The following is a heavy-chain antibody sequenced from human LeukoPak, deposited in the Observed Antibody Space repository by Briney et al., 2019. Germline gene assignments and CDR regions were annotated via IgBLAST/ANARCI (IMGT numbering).Heavy chain of an antibody. D-gene: IGHD3-3*01. V-gene: IGHV1-46*01. J-gene: IGHJ3*02. CDR1: GYTFTSYY. CDR3: ARATNVLRFLEWSAGAFDI. Sequence: ASVKVSCKASGYTFTSYYMQWVRQAPGQGLEWMGIINPSGGSTSYAQKFQDRVTMTRDTSTSTVYMELSSLRSEDTAVYYCARATNVLRFLEWSAGAFDIWGQGTMVTVSS. CDR2: INPSGGST.